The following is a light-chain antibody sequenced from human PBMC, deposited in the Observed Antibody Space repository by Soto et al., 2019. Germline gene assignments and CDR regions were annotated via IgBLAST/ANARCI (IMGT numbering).Light chain of an antibody. CDR2: TAS. J-gene: IGKJ3*01. V-gene: IGKV1-39*01. CDR1: QSISTF. CDR3: QQSYSNPVT. Sequence: DIQMTQSPSSLSASVGDRVTISCRAGQSISTFLSWYQHKPGKAPRLLIYTASSLQSGVPSRFSGSGSGTEFTLTISSLQPEDFATYYCQQSYSNPVTLGTGTKVDIK.